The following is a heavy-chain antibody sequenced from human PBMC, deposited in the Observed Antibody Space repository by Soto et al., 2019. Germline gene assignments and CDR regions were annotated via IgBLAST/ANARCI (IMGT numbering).Heavy chain of an antibody. D-gene: IGHD2-2*02. CDR2: GYHTVTT. CDR1: GDSISSVNW. Sequence: SETLSLTCDASGDSISSVNWWIWVRQPPGKGLQWIGEGYHTVTTNYNPSLKSRVTISVDKSQNHFSLNVTSVTAADTAVYYCARSSGLFAIAIRASWGQGALVTV. CDR3: ARSSGLFAIAIRAS. V-gene: IGHV4-4*02. J-gene: IGHJ5*01.